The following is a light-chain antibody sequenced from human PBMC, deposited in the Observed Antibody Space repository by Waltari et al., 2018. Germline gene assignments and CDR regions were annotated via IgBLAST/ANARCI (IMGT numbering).Light chain of an antibody. CDR1: QSISNN. CDR3: QQYYNWPQT. J-gene: IGKJ2*01. V-gene: IGKV3-15*01. CDR2: GAS. Sequence: ELVMTQSPATLSVSPAERATLSCRASQSISNNLAWYQQKPGQAPRLLVYGASTRATGIPARFSGSGSGTEFTLTISSLQSEDFAVYYCQQYYNWPQTFGQGTKLEIK.